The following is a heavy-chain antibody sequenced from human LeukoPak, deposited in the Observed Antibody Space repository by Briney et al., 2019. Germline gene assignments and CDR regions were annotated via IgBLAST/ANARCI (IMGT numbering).Heavy chain of an antibody. CDR2: MNPNRGNT. J-gene: IGHJ3*02. D-gene: IGHD6-13*01. CDR1: GYTFTSYD. Sequence: AAVPVSYKASGYTFTSYDINWVRQATGQGLEWVGWMNPNRGNTGYAQKFQGRVTMTRNTSISTAYMELSSLRSEDTAVYYCARVVAAAGPNDAFDIWGQGTMVTVSS. CDR3: ARVVAAAGPNDAFDI. V-gene: IGHV1-8*01.